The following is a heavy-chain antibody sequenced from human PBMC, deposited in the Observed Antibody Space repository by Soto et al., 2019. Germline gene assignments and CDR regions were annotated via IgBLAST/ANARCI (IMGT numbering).Heavy chain of an antibody. CDR2: IIPIFGTA. CDR3: AIPNLDRIGWSQSDYYYYSGMDV. CDR1: GGTFSSYA. Sequence: AVKCSFKASGGTFSSYAISWVRQAPGQGLDCMGGIIPIFGTANYAQKFQGRVTITADESTSTAYMELSSLRSEDTAVYYCAIPNLDRIGWSQSDYYYYSGMDVSGQLTTVTVSS. D-gene: IGHD3-22*01. V-gene: IGHV1-69*13. J-gene: IGHJ6*02.